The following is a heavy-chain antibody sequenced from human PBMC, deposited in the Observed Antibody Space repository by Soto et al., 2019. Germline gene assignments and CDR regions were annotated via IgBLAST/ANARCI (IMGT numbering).Heavy chain of an antibody. CDR3: ARGQDGSGSYYKTYCHYYMDV. CDR2: INHSGST. J-gene: IGHJ6*03. V-gene: IGHV4-34*01. Sequence: SETLSLTCAVYGGSFSGYYWSWIRQPPGKGLEWIGEINHSGSTNYNPSLKSRVTISVDTSKNQFSLKLSSVTAADTAVYYCARGQDGSGSYYKTYCHYYMDVWGKGTMVTVSS. D-gene: IGHD3-10*01. CDR1: GGSFSGYY.